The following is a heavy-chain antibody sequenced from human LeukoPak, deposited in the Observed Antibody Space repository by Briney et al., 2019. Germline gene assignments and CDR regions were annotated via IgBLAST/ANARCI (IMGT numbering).Heavy chain of an antibody. Sequence: ASVKVSCKASGYIFTDYYMHWVRQAPGQELGWMGRINPNSGGTNYAQKFQGRVTMTRDTSISTAYMELSSLRSEDTAVYYCARVAYCGGDCYSFHAFDIWGQGTMVTVSS. D-gene: IGHD2-21*01. CDR1: GYIFTDYY. CDR2: INPNSGGT. CDR3: ARVAYCGGDCYSFHAFDI. V-gene: IGHV1/OR15-1*04. J-gene: IGHJ3*02.